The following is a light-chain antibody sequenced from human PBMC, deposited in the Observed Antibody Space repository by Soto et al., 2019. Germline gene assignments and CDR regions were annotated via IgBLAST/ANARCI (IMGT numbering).Light chain of an antibody. V-gene: IGKV3-20*01. J-gene: IGKJ4*02. CDR3: QQYGSSPT. Sequence: EIVLTQSPGTLSLSPGERATLSCRASQSVSSSYLAWYQQKPGQAPRLLLYGASSRATGIPDRFSGSGSGTDFTLTISRLEPEDFAVYYCQQYGSSPTFGGGTKAEIK. CDR2: GAS. CDR1: QSVSSSY.